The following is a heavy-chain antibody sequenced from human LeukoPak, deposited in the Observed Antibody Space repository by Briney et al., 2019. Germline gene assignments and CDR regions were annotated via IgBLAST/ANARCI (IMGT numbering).Heavy chain of an antibody. CDR2: IIPILGIA. J-gene: IGHJ6*02. CDR3: ARSSERRVAGTSSYYYYGMDV. V-gene: IGHV1-69*04. Sequence: ASVKVSCKASGGTFSSYAISWVRQAPGQGLEWMGRIIPILGIANYAQKFQGRVTITADKSTSTAYMELSSLRSEDTAVYYCARSSERRVAGTSSYYYYGMDVWGQGTTVTVSS. CDR1: GGTFSSYA. D-gene: IGHD6-19*01.